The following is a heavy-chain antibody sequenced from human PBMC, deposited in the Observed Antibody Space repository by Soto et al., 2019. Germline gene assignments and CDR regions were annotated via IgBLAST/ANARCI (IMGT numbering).Heavy chain of an antibody. V-gene: IGHV1-8*01. CDR2: VSPENRNA. CDR1: GYTFTEYD. J-gene: IGHJ4*02. D-gene: IGHD4-17*01. Sequence: QVQVVQSRAEVKKPGASVKVSCKTSGYTFTEYDINWVRQAPGQGLEYMGWVSPENRNAGYAPQFRGRVSMTADTSINIVYLELTTLTYEDTAVYYCEVTTGYWGQGTMVTVSS. CDR3: EVTTGY.